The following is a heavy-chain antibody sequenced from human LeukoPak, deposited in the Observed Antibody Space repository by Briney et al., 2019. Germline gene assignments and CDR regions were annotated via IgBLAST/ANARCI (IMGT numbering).Heavy chain of an antibody. CDR3: ARPRNTYEAGSFDY. J-gene: IGHJ4*02. CDR1: GGSISSSSYY. Sequence: SETLSLTCTASGGSISSSSYYWGWIRQPPGKGLEWIVSFSYSGSTYYNPSLKSRVTISVDTSKNQFSLKLSSVTAADTAVYYCARPRNTYEAGSFDYWGQGTLVTVSS. V-gene: IGHV4-39*01. CDR2: FSYSGST. D-gene: IGHD5-18*01.